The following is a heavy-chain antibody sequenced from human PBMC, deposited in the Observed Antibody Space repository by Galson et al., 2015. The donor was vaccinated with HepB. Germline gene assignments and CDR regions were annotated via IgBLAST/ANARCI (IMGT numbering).Heavy chain of an antibody. D-gene: IGHD4-23*01. CDR3: ARPYGGNYHFDY. J-gene: IGHJ4*02. V-gene: IGHV3-74*01. CDR1: GFTFSFYW. CDR2: INNDGTTT. Sequence: SLRLSCAASGFTFSFYWMHWVRQAPRKGLVWVSRINNDGTTTNYADSVKGRFTISRDNAKNTLYLQMNSLRAEDTAVHYCARPYGGNYHFDYWGQGTLVTVSS.